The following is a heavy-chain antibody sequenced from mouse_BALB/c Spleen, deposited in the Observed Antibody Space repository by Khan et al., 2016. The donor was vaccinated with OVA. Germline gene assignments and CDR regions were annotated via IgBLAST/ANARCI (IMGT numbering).Heavy chain of an antibody. CDR3: ARSVSYDGFDY. J-gene: IGHJ2*01. D-gene: IGHD2-12*01. V-gene: IGHV9-2-1*01. Sequence: QIQLVQSGPELKKPGETVKISCKASGYTFTDYSMHWVKQAPGKGLKWMGWINTETGEPTYADDFKGRFAFSLATSASTAYLQINNLKNEDTATYFCARSVSYDGFDYWGQGTTLTVAS. CDR1: GYTFTDYS. CDR2: INTETGEP.